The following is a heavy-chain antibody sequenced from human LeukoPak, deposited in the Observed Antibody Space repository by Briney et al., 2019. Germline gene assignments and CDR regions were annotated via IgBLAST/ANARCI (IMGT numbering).Heavy chain of an antibody. CDR3: ARDQDGPGATVDH. CDR1: GFTVSINY. V-gene: IGHV3-53*01. D-gene: IGHD1-26*01. CDR2: IYRGGTT. Sequence: GGSLRLSCAASGFTVSINYMSWVRQAPGKGLEWVSVIYRGGTTYYADSVKGRFTISRDNAKNTLYLQMNSLRGEDTGVYYCARDQDGPGATVDHWGQGTLVTVSS. J-gene: IGHJ5*02.